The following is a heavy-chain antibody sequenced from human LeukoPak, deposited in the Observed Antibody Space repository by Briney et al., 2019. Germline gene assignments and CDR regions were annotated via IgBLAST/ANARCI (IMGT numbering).Heavy chain of an antibody. CDR3: AKGGYYSPYYFDY. D-gene: IGHD3-22*01. V-gene: IGHV3-9*01. CDR2: ISWNSGSI. Sequence: GGSLRLSCAASGFTFDDYAMHWVRHAPGKGLEWVSGISWNSGSIGYADSVKGRFTISRDNAKNSLYLQMNSLRAEDTALYYCAKGGYYSPYYFDYWGQGTLVTVSS. J-gene: IGHJ4*02. CDR1: GFTFDDYA.